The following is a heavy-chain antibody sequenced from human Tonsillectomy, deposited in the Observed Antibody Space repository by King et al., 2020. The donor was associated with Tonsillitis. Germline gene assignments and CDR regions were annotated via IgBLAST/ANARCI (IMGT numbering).Heavy chain of an antibody. Sequence: VQLVQSGAEVKKPGASVKVSCKASGYSFAAYSIHWVRQAPGQGPEWMGRINPNSGGTNYAQKFQGRVTMTRDTSIGTAYMELSRLRSDDMAVYFCARDDDSSGYYHTFDYWGQGTLVTVSS. J-gene: IGHJ4*02. V-gene: IGHV1-2*06. CDR1: GYSFAAYS. CDR2: INPNSGGT. D-gene: IGHD3-22*01. CDR3: ARDDDSSGYYHTFDY.